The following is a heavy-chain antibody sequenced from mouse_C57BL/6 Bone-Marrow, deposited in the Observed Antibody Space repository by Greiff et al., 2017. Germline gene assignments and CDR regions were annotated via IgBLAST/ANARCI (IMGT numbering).Heavy chain of an antibody. CDR2: IDPENGDT. J-gene: IGHJ3*01. V-gene: IGHV14-4*01. CDR3: TTGGSYTWFAY. D-gene: IGHD1-1*02. Sequence: VQLQQPGAELVRPGASVKLSCTASGFNIKDDYMPWVKQRPEQGLEWIGWIDPENGDTEYASKFQGKATITADTSSNTAYLQLSSLTSEDTAVYYCTTGGSYTWFAYWGQGTLVTVSA. CDR1: GFNIKDDY.